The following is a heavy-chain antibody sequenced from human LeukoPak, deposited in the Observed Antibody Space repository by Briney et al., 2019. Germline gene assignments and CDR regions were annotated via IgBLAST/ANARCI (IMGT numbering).Heavy chain of an antibody. V-gene: IGHV4-34*01. D-gene: IGHD7-27*01. CDR3: AREAWGLLNWFDP. CDR2: INHSGST. CDR1: GGSFSGYY. Sequence: PSETLSLTCAVYGGSFSGYYWSWIRQPPGKGLEWIGEINHSGSTNYNPSLKSRVTISVDTSKNQFSLKLSSGTAADTAVYYCAREAWGLLNWFDPWGQGTLVTVSS. J-gene: IGHJ5*02.